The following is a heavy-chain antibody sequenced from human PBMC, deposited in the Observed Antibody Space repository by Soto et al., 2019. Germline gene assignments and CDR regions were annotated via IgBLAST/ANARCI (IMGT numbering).Heavy chain of an antibody. Sequence: PGGSLRLSCAASGFTFSSYGMHWVRQAPGKGLEWVAVISYDGSNKYYADSVKGRFTISRDNSKNTLYLQMNSLRAEDTAVYYCAKDVDTAMENLDYWGQGTLVTVSS. D-gene: IGHD5-18*01. J-gene: IGHJ4*02. CDR2: ISYDGSNK. V-gene: IGHV3-30*18. CDR1: GFTFSSYG. CDR3: AKDVDTAMENLDY.